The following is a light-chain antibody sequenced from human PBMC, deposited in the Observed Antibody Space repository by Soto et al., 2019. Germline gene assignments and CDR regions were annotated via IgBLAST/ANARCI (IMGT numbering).Light chain of an antibody. V-gene: IGKV3-15*01. Sequence: EIVFTQSPGTLSLSPGERATLSCRARQSVSSSYLAWYQQKPGQAPRLLTYGSSTRATGVPARFSGSGSGADFTLTISNLQSEDFAVYYCQQYTNWPPITFGQGTRLEIK. CDR3: QQYTNWPPIT. CDR2: GSS. CDR1: QSVSSSY. J-gene: IGKJ5*01.